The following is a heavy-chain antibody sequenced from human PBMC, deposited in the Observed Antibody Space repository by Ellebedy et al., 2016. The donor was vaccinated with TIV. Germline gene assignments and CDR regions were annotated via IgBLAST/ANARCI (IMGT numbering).Heavy chain of an antibody. CDR1: GFTFANYA. V-gene: IGHV3-23*01. CDR2: ISATDGTT. Sequence: GESLKISXAVSGFTFANYAMSWVRQAPGKGLEWVSGISATDGTTDYADFVKGRFTISRDNSKSTLYLQMDSLRAEDTAVYYCAKGFCSSTSCFLLGWWGQGTLVSVSS. CDR3: AKGFCSSTSCFLLGW. D-gene: IGHD2-2*01. J-gene: IGHJ4*02.